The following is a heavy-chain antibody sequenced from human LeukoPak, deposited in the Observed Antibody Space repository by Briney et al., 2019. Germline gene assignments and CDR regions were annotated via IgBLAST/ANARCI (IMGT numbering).Heavy chain of an antibody. CDR3: AGTQGAAWERKGRDV. CDR2: ITSSDDNIV. J-gene: IGHJ6*04. D-gene: IGHD1-1*01. CDR1: KFTLCVYA. Sequence: GGSLRLSCALSKFTLCVYALNWVRQAPGKGLEWISYITSSDDNIVYYGDSVKGRFAVSRESAKNSLSLQMNSLKVDDTGVDYWAGTQGAAWERKGRDVWGKGTTVTVSS. V-gene: IGHV3-48*03.